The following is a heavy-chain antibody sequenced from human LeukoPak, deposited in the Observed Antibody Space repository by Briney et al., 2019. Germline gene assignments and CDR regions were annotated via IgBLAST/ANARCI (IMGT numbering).Heavy chain of an antibody. CDR2: IIPIFGTA. CDR3: ARGYSSGWYGAFDI. D-gene: IGHD6-19*01. V-gene: IGHV1-69*05. CDR1: GYRFPSYD. J-gene: IGHJ3*02. Sequence: SVKVSCKASGYRFPSYDVNWVRQAPGQGLEWMGGIIPIFGTANYAQKFQGRVTITTDESTSTAYMELSSLRSEDTAVYYCARGYSSGWYGAFDIWGQGTMVTVSS.